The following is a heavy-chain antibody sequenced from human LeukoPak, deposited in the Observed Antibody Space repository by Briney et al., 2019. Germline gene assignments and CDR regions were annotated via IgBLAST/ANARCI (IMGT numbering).Heavy chain of an antibody. D-gene: IGHD3-22*01. CDR1: GFTFSSYA. CDR3: ATYSSLNRREFQY. V-gene: IGHV3-23*01. Sequence: GGSLRLSCAASGFTFSSYAMSWVRQAPGKGLEWVSAISGGGVSTYYADSVKGRFTISRDNAKNSLYLQMNSLRAEDTAVYYCATYSSLNRREFQYWGQGTLLTVSS. J-gene: IGHJ1*01. CDR2: ISGGGVST.